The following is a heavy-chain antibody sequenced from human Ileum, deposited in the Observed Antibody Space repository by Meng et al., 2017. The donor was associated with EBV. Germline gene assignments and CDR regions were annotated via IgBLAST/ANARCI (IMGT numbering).Heavy chain of an antibody. CDR2: INHSGST. D-gene: IGHD4-17*01. Sequence: QVQLQQWGAGLLKPSETLSLPCAVYGGSFSGYYWSWIRQPPGKGLEWIGEINHSGSTNYNPSLKSRVNISLDTSKNQFSLKLSSVTAADTAVYYCARYRLQNDYGDQLYYFDYLGQGTLVTVAS. CDR3: ARYRLQNDYGDQLYYFDY. CDR1: GGSFSGYY. J-gene: IGHJ4*02. V-gene: IGHV4-34*01.